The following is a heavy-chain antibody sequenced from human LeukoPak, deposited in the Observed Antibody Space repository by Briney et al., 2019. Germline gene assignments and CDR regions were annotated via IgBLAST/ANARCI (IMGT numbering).Heavy chain of an antibody. D-gene: IGHD2-15*01. CDR1: GGSITSSY. V-gene: IGHV4-59*01. Sequence: SSETLSLTCTVSGGSITSSYWSWFRQPPGGELESIGYIYYSGTTKSNPSLESRVTISVDTSKKQLSLKLSFVTAADTATYYCGGEPRLLDVWGKGITVTVSS. J-gene: IGHJ6*04. CDR2: IYYSGTT. CDR3: GGEPRLLDV.